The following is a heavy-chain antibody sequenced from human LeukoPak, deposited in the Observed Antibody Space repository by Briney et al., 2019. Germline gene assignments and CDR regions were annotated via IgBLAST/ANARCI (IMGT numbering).Heavy chain of an antibody. CDR1: GESFSSYY. J-gene: IGHJ6*02. CDR2: IYYSGST. D-gene: IGHD4-23*01. Sequence: PSETLSLTCAVYGESFSSYYWGWIRQPPGKGLEWIGSIYYSGSTYYNPSLKSRVTISVDTSKNQFSLQLTSVTAADTAVYYCAKSYLTPDTGILRLPNYYYYGMDVWGQGTTVTVSS. V-gene: IGHV4-39*07. CDR3: AKSYLTPDTGILRLPNYYYYGMDV.